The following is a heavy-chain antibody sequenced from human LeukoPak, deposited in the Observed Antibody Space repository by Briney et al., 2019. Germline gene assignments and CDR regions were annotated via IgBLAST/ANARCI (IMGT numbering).Heavy chain of an antibody. CDR3: ARAEGYYDSSGYYYSFDY. D-gene: IGHD3-22*01. CDR1: GFTFSSYS. V-gene: IGHV3-21*01. J-gene: IGHJ4*02. Sequence: GGSLRLSCAASGFTFSSYSMNWVRQAPGKGLEWVSSISSSSSYIYYADSVKGRFTISRDNAKNSLYLQMNSLRAEDTAVYYCARAEGYYDSSGYYYSFDYWGQGTLATVSS. CDR2: ISSSSSYI.